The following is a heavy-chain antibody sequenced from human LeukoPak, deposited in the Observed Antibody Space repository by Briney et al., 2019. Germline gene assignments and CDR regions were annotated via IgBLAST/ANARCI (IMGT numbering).Heavy chain of an antibody. Sequence: ASVKVSCKASVYAFTSNNTDWVRQAPGQGLEWMGWMNPNNGNTGYAQKFQGRVTMTRDISITTAYMELSSLGSEDTAVYYCARAVTNYNPLDVWGKGTSVTVSS. V-gene: IGHV1-8*01. CDR3: ARAVTNYNPLDV. CDR1: VYAFTSNN. J-gene: IGHJ6*04. CDR2: MNPNNGNT. D-gene: IGHD4/OR15-4a*01.